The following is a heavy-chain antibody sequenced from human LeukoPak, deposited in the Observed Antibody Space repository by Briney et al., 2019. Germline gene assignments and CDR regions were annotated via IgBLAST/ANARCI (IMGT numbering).Heavy chain of an antibody. V-gene: IGHV1-8*01. CDR3: ARQDCSSTSCYIHTWFDP. D-gene: IGHD2-2*02. CDR2: MNPNSGNT. J-gene: IGHJ5*02. Sequence: GASVTVSFKSSVYTFTSYDINWVRQATGQGLEWMGWMNPNSGNTGYAQKFQGRVTMTRNTSISTAYMELSSLRSEDTAVYYSARQDCSSTSCYIHTWFDPWGQGTLVTVSS. CDR1: VYTFTSYD.